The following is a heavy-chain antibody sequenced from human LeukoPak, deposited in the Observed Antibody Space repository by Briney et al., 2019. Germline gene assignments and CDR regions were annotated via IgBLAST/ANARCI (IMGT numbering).Heavy chain of an antibody. Sequence: SGTLSLTCAVSGGSISSSNWWSWVRQPPGKGLEWIGYINYSGSTYYNPPLKSRVTISVDRSKNQFSLKLSSVTAADTAVYYCSRGPSSGWGGYFDYWGQGILVTVSS. V-gene: IGHV4-4*02. CDR1: GGSISSSNW. CDR3: SRGPSSGWGGYFDY. D-gene: IGHD6-19*01. J-gene: IGHJ4*02. CDR2: INYSGST.